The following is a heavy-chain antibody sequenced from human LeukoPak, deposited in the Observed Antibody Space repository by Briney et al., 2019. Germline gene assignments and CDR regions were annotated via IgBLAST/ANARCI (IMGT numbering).Heavy chain of an antibody. D-gene: IGHD3-22*01. J-gene: IGHJ3*02. CDR3: AKDHNYDSSGYYLSVAFDI. Sequence: PGGSLRLSCAASGFTFSSYAMSWVRQAPGKGLEWVSAISGSGGSTYYADSVKGRFTISRDNSKNTLYLQMNSLRAEDTAVYYCAKDHNYDSSGYYLSVAFDIWGQGTMVTVSS. CDR1: GFTFSSYA. V-gene: IGHV3-23*01. CDR2: ISGSGGST.